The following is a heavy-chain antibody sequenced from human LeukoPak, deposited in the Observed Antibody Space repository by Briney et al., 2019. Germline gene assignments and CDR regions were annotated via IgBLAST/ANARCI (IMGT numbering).Heavy chain of an antibody. J-gene: IGHJ4*02. CDR2: IKQDGSET. Sequence: GGSLRLSCAASGFTFSGSAMNWVRQAPGKGLEWVANIKQDGSETYYVDSVKGRFTISRDNAKNSLYLQMNSLRDEDTAVYYCARGGSGYSYGKIDSWGQGILVTVSS. CDR3: ARGGSGYSYGKIDS. CDR1: GFTFSGSA. D-gene: IGHD5-18*01. V-gene: IGHV3-7*01.